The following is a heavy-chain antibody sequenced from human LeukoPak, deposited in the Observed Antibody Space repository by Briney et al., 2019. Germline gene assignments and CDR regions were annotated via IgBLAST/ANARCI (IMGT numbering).Heavy chain of an antibody. CDR1: GFTFSNYA. CDR2: IGVNGGST. D-gene: IGHD3-10*01. CDR3: VKERYGSGSFPYFDY. V-gene: IGHV3-23*01. J-gene: IGHJ4*01. Sequence: GGSLRLSCAASGFTFSNYAMSWVRQAPGKGLERVSSIGVNGGSTYYADSVKGRFTISRDNSKNTLFLQMNSLRAEDTAGYYCVKERYGSGSFPYFDYWGQEPWSPSPQ.